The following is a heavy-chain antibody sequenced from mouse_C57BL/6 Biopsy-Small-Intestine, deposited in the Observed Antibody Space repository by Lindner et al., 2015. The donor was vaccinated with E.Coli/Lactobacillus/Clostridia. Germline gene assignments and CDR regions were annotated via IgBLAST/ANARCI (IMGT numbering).Heavy chain of an antibody. CDR1: GYTFTGYW. D-gene: IGHD2-4*01. V-gene: IGHV1-9*01. J-gene: IGHJ2*01. Sequence: QLQESGAEVMKPGASVKLSCKATGYTFTGYWIEWVKQRPGHGLEWIGEILPGSTGTKYNERFKGKATFTADTASNTAYMQISSLTTEDSAIYYCAREGDYDYDVVDYWGQGTTLTVSS. CDR2: ILPGSTGT. CDR3: AREGDYDYDVVDY.